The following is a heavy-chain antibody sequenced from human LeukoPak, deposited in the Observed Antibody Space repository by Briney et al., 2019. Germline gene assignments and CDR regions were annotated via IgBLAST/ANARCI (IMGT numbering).Heavy chain of an antibody. D-gene: IGHD2-8*01. CDR2: INTNTGNP. Sequence: ASVKVSCKASGYTFTSYAMNWVRQAPGQGLEWMGWINTNTGNPTYAQGFTGRFVFSLDTSVSTAYLQISSLKAEDTAVYYCARGYATETNQYYFDYWGQGTLVTVSS. CDR1: GYTFTSYA. V-gene: IGHV7-4-1*02. CDR3: ARGYATETNQYYFDY. J-gene: IGHJ4*02.